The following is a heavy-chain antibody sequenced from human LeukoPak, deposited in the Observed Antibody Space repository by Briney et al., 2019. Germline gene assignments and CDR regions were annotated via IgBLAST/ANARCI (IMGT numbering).Heavy chain of an antibody. CDR2: IIPIFGTA. CDR1: GGTFSSYA. J-gene: IGHJ5*02. D-gene: IGHD6-19*01. V-gene: IGHV1-69*13. CDR3: ARDLGGRAGPPPP. Sequence: GASVRVSCKASGGTFSSYAISWVRQAPGQGLEWMGGIIPIFGTANYAQTFQGRVTITADESTSTAYMELSSLRSEDTAVYYCARDLGGRAGPPPPWGQGTLVTVSS.